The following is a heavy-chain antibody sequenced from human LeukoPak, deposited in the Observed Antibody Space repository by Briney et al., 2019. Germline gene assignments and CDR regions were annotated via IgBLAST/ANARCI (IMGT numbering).Heavy chain of an antibody. CDR2: LTGSGGNT. D-gene: IGHD3-3*01. J-gene: IGHJ4*02. CDR1: GLTFSSYA. Sequence: GGSLRLSCATSGLTFSSYAMSWVRQAAGKGLEWVSALTGSGGNTYYADSVKGRFTISRDNSKNTLYLQMSILRVEATALYYCAKSVPGRVVVDFDYRGQGNLVTVSS. V-gene: IGHV3-23*01. CDR3: AKSVPGRVVVDFDY.